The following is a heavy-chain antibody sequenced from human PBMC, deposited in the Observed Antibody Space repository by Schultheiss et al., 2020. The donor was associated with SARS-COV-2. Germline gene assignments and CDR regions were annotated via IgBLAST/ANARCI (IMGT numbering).Heavy chain of an antibody. Sequence: SETLSLTCTVSGGSVSSVSYYWSWIRQPPGKGLEWIGYIYYSGSTYYNPSLKSRVTISVDTSKNQFSLKLSSVTAADTAVYYCARMVVVAATLGWFDPWGQGTLVTSPQ. D-gene: IGHD2-15*01. CDR2: IYYSGST. V-gene: IGHV4-61*01. J-gene: IGHJ5*02. CDR3: ARMVVVAATLGWFDP. CDR1: GGSVSSVSYY.